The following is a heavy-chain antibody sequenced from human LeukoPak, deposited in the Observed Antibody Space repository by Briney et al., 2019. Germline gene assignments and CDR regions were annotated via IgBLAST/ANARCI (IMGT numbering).Heavy chain of an antibody. CDR3: ARMAGGWY. Sequence: GGSLRLSCAASGFTFDDYAMHWVRQAPGKGLEWVSLISGDGGSTYYADSVKGRFTISRDNAKNSLYLQMNSLRAEDTAVYYCARMAGGWYWGQGTLVAVSS. V-gene: IGHV3-43*02. D-gene: IGHD2-8*01. J-gene: IGHJ4*02. CDR1: GFTFDDYA. CDR2: ISGDGGST.